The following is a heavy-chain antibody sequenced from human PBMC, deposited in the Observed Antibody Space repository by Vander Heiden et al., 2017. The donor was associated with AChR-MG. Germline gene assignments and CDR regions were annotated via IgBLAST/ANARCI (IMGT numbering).Heavy chain of an antibody. CDR2: IGTAGDT. J-gene: IGHJ3*02. CDR3: VREGSSSSVDAFDI. D-gene: IGHD2-2*01. CDR1: GVNFSSYE. V-gene: IGHV3-13*01. Sequence: EVQLVESGGGLAQPGGSLRLPCAASGVNFSSYEMAWVRQAPGRGLEWVSAIGTAGDTYYSGSVKGRFTISRENAKNSLYLQLNSLGAGDTAVYYCVREGSSSSVDAFDIWGQGTMVTVSS.